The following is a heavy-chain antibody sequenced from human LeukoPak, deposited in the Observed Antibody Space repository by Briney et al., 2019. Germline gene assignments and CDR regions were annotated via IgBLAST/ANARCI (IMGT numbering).Heavy chain of an antibody. CDR2: INSDGSST. D-gene: IGHD6-19*01. Sequence: PGGSLRLSCAASGFTFSSYWMHWVRHAPGKGLVWVSRINSDGSSTSYADSVKGRFTISRDNAKNTLYLQMNSLRAEDTAVYHCARSVAVADFDYWGQGTLVTVSS. CDR1: GFTFSSYW. V-gene: IGHV3-74*01. CDR3: ARSVAVADFDY. J-gene: IGHJ4*02.